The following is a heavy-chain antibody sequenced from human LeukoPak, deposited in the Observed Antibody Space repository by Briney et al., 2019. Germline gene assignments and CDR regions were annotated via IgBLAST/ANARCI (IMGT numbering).Heavy chain of an antibody. CDR2: IIPIFGIA. D-gene: IGHD6-13*01. V-gene: IGHV1-69*04. J-gene: IGHJ4*02. Sequence: SVKVSCKASGGTFSSYAISWVRQAPGQGLEWMGRIIPIFGIANYAQKFQGRVTITADKSPSTAYMELSSLRSEDTAVYYCARAAQQLVHIFDYWGQGTLVTVSS. CDR1: GGTFSSYA. CDR3: ARAAQQLVHIFDY.